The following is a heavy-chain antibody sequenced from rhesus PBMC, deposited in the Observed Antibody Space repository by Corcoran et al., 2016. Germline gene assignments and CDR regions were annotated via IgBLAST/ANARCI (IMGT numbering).Heavy chain of an antibody. CDR3: ARGANSCSWNYY. CDR2: IYGQSAST. V-gene: IGHV4S17*01. D-gene: IGHD6-25*01. J-gene: IGHJ4*01. Sequence: QVQLQESGPGLVKPSETLSLPCAVSGGSISGGYSWGWIRPHPGKGLEGIGNIYGQSASTDYNPSLKSRVTISKDTSKNQFSLKRSSVTAADTAVYYCARGANSCSWNYYWGQGVLVTVSS. CDR1: GGSISGGYS.